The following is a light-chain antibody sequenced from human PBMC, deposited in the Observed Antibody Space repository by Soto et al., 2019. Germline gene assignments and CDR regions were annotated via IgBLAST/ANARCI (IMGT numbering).Light chain of an antibody. CDR1: QGTGNY. V-gene: IGKV1-27*01. Sequence: DIQMTQSPSSLSASVGDRVTITCRASQGTGNYLAWYQQKPGKVPELLIYAASTLRSGVPSRFSGSGSGTDFTLTISSLQPEDASTYYCQNYNTAPRTFGRGTKVELK. CDR3: QNYNTAPRT. CDR2: AAS. J-gene: IGKJ1*01.